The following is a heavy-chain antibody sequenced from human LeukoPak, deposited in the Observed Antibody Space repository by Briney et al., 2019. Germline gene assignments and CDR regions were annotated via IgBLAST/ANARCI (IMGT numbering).Heavy chain of an antibody. D-gene: IGHD3-9*01. CDR1: GYTFTKYW. J-gene: IGHJ4*02. CDR3: ARQYSDILTGYYIHFDY. CDR2: IWPGDSDT. V-gene: IGHV5-51*01. Sequence: GESLKISCKGSGYTFTKYWIGWVRQVPGKGLEWMGIIWPGDSDTKYSPSFQGQVTISVDKSISTTYLQWSSLKASDTALYYCARQYSDILTGYYIHFDYWGQGTLVTVSS.